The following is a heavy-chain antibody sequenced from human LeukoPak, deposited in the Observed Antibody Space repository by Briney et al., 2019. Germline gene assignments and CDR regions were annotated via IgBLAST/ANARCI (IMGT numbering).Heavy chain of an antibody. D-gene: IGHD4-17*01. CDR1: TFMFDDYD. Sequence: ARSLRLSCAASTFMFDDYDMSWVRPAPGNGLEWVSGINWNGGRTGYEDSVKGPFNIYRDNDKNSLYLQMNSLRAEDTALYYCARDYDFGDYPGYWGQGTLVTVSS. CDR2: INWNGGRT. CDR3: ARDYDFGDYPGY. J-gene: IGHJ4*02. V-gene: IGHV3-20*04.